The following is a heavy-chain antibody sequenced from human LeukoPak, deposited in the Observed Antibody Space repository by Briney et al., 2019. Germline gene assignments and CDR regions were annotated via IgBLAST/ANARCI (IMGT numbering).Heavy chain of an antibody. J-gene: IGHJ4*02. V-gene: IGHV4-59*01. Sequence: SETLFLTCTVSGGSISSYYWSWIRQPPGKGLEWIRYIYYSGSTNYNPSLKSRVTISVDTSKNQFSLKLRYVTAADTAVYYCARVTGYMVEDFFDYWGQGTLVTVSS. CDR2: IYYSGST. CDR3: ARVTGYMVEDFFDY. D-gene: IGHD3-9*01. CDR1: GGSISSYY.